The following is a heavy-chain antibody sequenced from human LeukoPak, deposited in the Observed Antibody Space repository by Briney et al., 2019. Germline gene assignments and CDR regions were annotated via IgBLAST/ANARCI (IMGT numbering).Heavy chain of an antibody. Sequence: PGGSLRLSCAASGFTFSNYAMSWVRQAPRKGLEWVSSISGSGGSTFHADSVKGRFTISRDNSKNTLYLQMNSLRAEDTAVYYCAKDSYSKGDFWGQGVLVTVSS. V-gene: IGHV3-23*01. CDR2: ISGSGGST. D-gene: IGHD6-13*01. CDR3: AKDSYSKGDF. J-gene: IGHJ4*02. CDR1: GFTFSNYA.